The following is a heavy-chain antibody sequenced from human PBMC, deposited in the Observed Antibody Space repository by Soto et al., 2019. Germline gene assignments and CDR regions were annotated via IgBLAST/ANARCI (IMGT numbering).Heavy chain of an antibody. CDR3: ARTDRDYYGLDV. J-gene: IGHJ6*02. CDR1: GLTFRNYD. V-gene: IGHV3-13*05. Sequence: EVQLVESGGGLVQPGGSLRLSCEASGLTFRNYDMHWVRQGTGKGLEWVSGISAAGDPDYADSVESRFTNTRENAQNSFFLQMNSLRDGDTADYYCARTDRDYYGLDVWGRGTTVIVSS. CDR2: ISAAGDP.